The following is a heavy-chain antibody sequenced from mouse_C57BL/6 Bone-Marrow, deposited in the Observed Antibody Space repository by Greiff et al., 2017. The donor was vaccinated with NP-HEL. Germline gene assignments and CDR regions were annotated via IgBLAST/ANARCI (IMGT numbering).Heavy chain of an antibody. D-gene: IGHD2-1*01. CDR1: GYTFTSYW. CDR3: ARGYGNWFAY. J-gene: IGHJ3*01. V-gene: IGHV1-55*01. Sequence: VKLQQPGAELVKPGASVKMSCKASGYTFTSYWITWVKQRPGQGLEWIGDIYPGSGSTNYNEKFKSKATLTVDPSSSPAYMPPSNLTSEDCAVYYCARGYGNWFAYWGQGTLVTVSA. CDR2: IYPGSGST.